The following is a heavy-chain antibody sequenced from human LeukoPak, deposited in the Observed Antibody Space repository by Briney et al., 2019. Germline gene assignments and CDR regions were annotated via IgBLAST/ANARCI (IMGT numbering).Heavy chain of an antibody. V-gene: IGHV3-23*01. D-gene: IGHD1-26*01. CDR2: ITGSGAGT. CDR1: GFTSINYA. Sequence: PGGSLRLSCTASGFTSINYAMSWVRQPPGKGLEWISGITGSGAGTYYADSVKGRFTISRDNSKNTLYLQMNSLRAEDTALYYCAQGRRGNYYAFDYWGQGNLVTVSS. CDR3: AQGRRGNYYAFDY. J-gene: IGHJ4*02.